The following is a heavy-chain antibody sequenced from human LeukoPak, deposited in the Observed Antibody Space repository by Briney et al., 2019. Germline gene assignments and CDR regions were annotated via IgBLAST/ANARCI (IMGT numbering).Heavy chain of an antibody. J-gene: IGHJ4*02. CDR2: INWNGGST. CDR1: GFTFDDYG. V-gene: IGHV3-20*04. CDR3: ARVAAGRYCSSTSCYLCDY. Sequence: GGSLRPSCAASGFTFDDYGMSWVRQAPGKGLEWVSGINWNGGSTGYADSVKGRFTISRDNAKNSLYLQMNSLRAEDTALYYCARVAAGRYCSSTSCYLCDYWGQGTLVTVSS. D-gene: IGHD2-2*01.